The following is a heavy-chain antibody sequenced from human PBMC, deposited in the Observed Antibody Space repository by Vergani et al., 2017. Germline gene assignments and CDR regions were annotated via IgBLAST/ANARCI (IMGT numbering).Heavy chain of an antibody. V-gene: IGHV4-39*07. J-gene: IGHJ5*02. Sequence: QLQLQESGPGLVKPSETLSLTCTVSGGSISSSSYYWGWIRQPPGKGLEWIGSIYYSGSTYYNPSLKSRVTISVDTSKNQVSLKLSSVTAADTAVYYCARRTYYGSGKGWFDPWGQGTLVTVSS. CDR2: IYYSGST. CDR1: GGSISSSSYY. CDR3: ARRTYYGSGKGWFDP. D-gene: IGHD3-10*01.